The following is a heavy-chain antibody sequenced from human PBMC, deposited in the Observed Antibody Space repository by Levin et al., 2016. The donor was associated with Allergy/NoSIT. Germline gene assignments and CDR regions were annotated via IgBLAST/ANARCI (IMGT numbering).Heavy chain of an antibody. Sequence: SGPTLVKPTQTLTLTCNFSGFSLSSNGVSVDWIRQPPGKALEWLGLIYWNGDRYYHPSLESRLTITKDTSKNQVVLTMTNMDPLDTGTYYCAYRGNIAGAGHWFDPWGPGTLVTVSS. CDR3: AYRGNIAGAGHWFDP. CDR2: IYWNGDR. J-gene: IGHJ5*02. CDR1: GFSLSSNGVS. D-gene: IGHD6-19*01. V-gene: IGHV2-5*01.